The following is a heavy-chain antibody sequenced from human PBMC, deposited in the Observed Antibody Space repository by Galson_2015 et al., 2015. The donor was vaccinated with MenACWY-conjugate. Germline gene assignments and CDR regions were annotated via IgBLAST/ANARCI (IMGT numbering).Heavy chain of an antibody. CDR3: ARHGGYYDVLTGLTSD. CDR1: GYSFTSYW. V-gene: IGHV5-10-1*01. CDR2: IDPSDSYT. J-gene: IGHJ4*02. Sequence: QSGAEVKKPGESLRISCKGSGYSFTSYWISWVRQMPGKGLEWMGRIDPSDSYTNYSPSFQGHVTISADKSISTAYLQWSSLKASDTAMYYCARHGGYYDVLTGLTSDWGQGTLVTVSS. D-gene: IGHD3-9*01.